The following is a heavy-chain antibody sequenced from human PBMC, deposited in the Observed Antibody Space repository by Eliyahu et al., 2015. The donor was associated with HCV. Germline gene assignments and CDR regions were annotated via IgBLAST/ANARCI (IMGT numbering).Heavy chain of an antibody. CDR2: ISSSSSYI. V-gene: IGHV3-21*01. D-gene: IGHD3-3*01. CDR3: ARDFNDFWSGYGMDV. J-gene: IGHJ6*02. CDR1: GFTFSSYS. Sequence: EVQLVESGGGLVKPGGSLRLSCAASGFTFSSYSMNWVRQAPGKGLEWVSSISSSSSYIYYADSVKGRFTISRDNAKNSLYLQMNSLRAEDTAVYYCARDFNDFWSGYGMDVWGQGTTVTVSS.